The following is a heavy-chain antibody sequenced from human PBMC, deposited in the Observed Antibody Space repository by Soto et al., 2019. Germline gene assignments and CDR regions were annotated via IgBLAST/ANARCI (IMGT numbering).Heavy chain of an antibody. J-gene: IGHJ4*02. CDR2: INSGSTSI. Sequence: GGSLRLSCVASGFIFSSYSMNWVRQAPGKGLEWISYINSGSTSIYYADSVKGRFTISRDNAKNSLYLQMNSLRAEDTAVYYCASSASPDAYWGQGTLVTVSS. V-gene: IGHV3-48*01. CDR1: GFIFSSYS. D-gene: IGHD1-26*01. CDR3: ASSASPDAY.